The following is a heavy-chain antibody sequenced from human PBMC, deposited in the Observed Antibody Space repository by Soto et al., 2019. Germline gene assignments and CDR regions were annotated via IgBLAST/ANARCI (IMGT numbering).Heavy chain of an antibody. CDR2: INEDGSTI. CDR3: ARDSGGRGGY. V-gene: IGHV3-74*01. D-gene: IGHD3-16*01. Sequence: EVQLVESGGGLVQPGGSLRLSCAASGFTFSSYWMHWVRQAPGKGLVWVSRINEDGSTINYADSVKGRFTISRDNAKNMLNVERKSRGAGDTVVYYCARDSGGRGGYWGQGTLVTVSS. J-gene: IGHJ4*02. CDR1: GFTFSSYW.